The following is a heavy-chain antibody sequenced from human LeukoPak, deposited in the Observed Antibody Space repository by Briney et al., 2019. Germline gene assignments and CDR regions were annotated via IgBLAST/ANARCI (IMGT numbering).Heavy chain of an antibody. D-gene: IGHD3-3*01. V-gene: IGHV3-49*03. J-gene: IGHJ4*02. CDR3: TRRSTIFGVVDY. CDR1: GFTFGDYA. CDR2: IRSKAYGGTT. Sequence: PGGSLRLSCTASGFTFGDYAMSWFRQAPGKGLEWVGFIRSKAYGGTTEYAASVKGRFTISRDDSKSIAYLQMNSLKTEDAAVYYCTRRSTIFGVVDYWGQGTLVTVSS.